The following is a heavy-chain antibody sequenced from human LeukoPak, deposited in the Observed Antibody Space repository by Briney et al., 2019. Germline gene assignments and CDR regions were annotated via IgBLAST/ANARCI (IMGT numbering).Heavy chain of an antibody. Sequence: PGGSLRLSCAASGFTFSNAWMSWVRQAPGKGLVWVSRISTDGSSTYSADSVKGRFTISRDNTKNTLYLQMNSLRAEDTAVYYCARGRAPSYGYFDYWGQGTLVTVSS. CDR2: ISTDGSST. CDR1: GFTFSNAW. J-gene: IGHJ4*02. V-gene: IGHV3-74*01. D-gene: IGHD3-16*01. CDR3: ARGRAPSYGYFDY.